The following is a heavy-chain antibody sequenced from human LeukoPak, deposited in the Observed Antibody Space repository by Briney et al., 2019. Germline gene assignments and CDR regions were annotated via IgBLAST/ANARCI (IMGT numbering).Heavy chain of an antibody. Sequence: GGSLTLSCAASGFTFSSYAMSWVRQPPAKGLEWVSAISGSGGSTYYADSVKGRLTISRDNSKNTLYLQMNSLRAEDTAVYYCARELLDAFDIWGQGTMVTVS. CDR2: ISGSGGST. D-gene: IGHD1-26*01. J-gene: IGHJ3*02. V-gene: IGHV3-23*01. CDR1: GFTFSSYA. CDR3: ARELLDAFDI.